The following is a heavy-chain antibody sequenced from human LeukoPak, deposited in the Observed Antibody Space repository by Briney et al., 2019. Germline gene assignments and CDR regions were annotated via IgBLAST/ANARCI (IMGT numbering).Heavy chain of an antibody. CDR1: GFTFSMYY. D-gene: IGHD5-24*01. CDR3: ARNRVEMATTGFDY. V-gene: IGHV3-48*01. CDR2: IKSSTNIT. Sequence: PGGSLRLSCAASGFTFSMYYMYWVRQAPGKGLEWVSYIKSSTNITYYADSVKGRFTISRDNAKNSLYLQMNSLRAEDTAVYYCARNRVEMATTGFDYWGQGTLVTVSS. J-gene: IGHJ4*02.